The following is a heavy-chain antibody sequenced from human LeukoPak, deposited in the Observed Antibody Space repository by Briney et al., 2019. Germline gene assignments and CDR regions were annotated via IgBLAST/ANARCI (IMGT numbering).Heavy chain of an antibody. J-gene: IGHJ3*02. D-gene: IGHD3-22*01. Sequence: ASVKVSCKASGYTFTSYYMHWVRQAPGQGLEWMGWINPNSGGTNYAQKFQGGVTMTRDTSISTAYMELSRLRSDDTAVYYCARVYYDSSGYYFDAFDIWGQGTMVTVSS. V-gene: IGHV1-2*02. CDR3: ARVYYDSSGYYFDAFDI. CDR2: INPNSGGT. CDR1: GYTFTSYY.